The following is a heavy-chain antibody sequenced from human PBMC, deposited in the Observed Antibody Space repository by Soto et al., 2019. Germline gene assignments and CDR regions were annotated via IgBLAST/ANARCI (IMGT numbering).Heavy chain of an antibody. V-gene: IGHV4-30-4*01. CDR2: IYYSGST. J-gene: IGHJ3*02. CDR3: TRGVYYDSSALLAPGAFDI. D-gene: IGHD3-22*01. CDR1: GGSIGSGDYY. Sequence: SETLSLTCTVSGGSIGSGDYYWSWIRQPPGKGLEWIGYIYYSGSTYYNPSLKSRVTISVDTSKNQFSLKLSSVTAADTAVYYCTRGVYYDSSALLAPGAFDIWGQGTMVTVSS.